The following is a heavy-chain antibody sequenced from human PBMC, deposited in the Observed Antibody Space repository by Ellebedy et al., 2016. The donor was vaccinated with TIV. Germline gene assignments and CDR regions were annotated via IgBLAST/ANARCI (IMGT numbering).Heavy chain of an antibody. V-gene: IGHV3-74*01. CDR2: ISPDGGSV. CDR3: ATDEGGSYDS. Sequence: GESLKISCAASGFSFSTYWMHWVREAPGKGLMWISRISPDGGSVRYADSVKGRFTISRDNAENTLSLRMNSLRAEDTAVYYCATDEGGSYDSWGQGTRVTVSA. D-gene: IGHD2-15*01. CDR1: GFSFSTYW. J-gene: IGHJ4*02.